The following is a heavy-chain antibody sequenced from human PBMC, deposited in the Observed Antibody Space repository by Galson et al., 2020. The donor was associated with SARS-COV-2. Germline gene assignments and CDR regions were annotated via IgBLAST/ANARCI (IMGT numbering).Heavy chain of an antibody. CDR1: GFTFSSYA. Sequence: GESLKISCAASGFTFSSYAMHWVRQAPGKGLEWEAVISYDGSNEYYADSVKGRFTISRDNSKNTLYLQMNSLRTEDTAVYYCARSAVPADGYYRYGMDVWGQGTTVTVSS. J-gene: IGHJ6*02. CDR2: ISYDGSNE. D-gene: IGHD2-2*01. CDR3: ARSAVPADGYYRYGMDV. V-gene: IGHV3-30*04.